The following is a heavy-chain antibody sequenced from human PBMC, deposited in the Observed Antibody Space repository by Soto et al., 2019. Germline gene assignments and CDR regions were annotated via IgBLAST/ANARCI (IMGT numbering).Heavy chain of an antibody. CDR2: IYHTGST. CDR3: ARLGYSSSPRYYYYYGMDV. CDR1: GDAIYIGGYY. Sequence: KPSETLSLTCTVSGDAIYIGGYYWTWIRQHPGKGLEWIGYIYHTGSTYYNPSLKSRVTISVDTSKNQFSLKLSSVTAADTAVYYCARLGYSSSPRYYYYYGMDVWGQGTTVTVSS. J-gene: IGHJ6*02. D-gene: IGHD6-6*01. V-gene: IGHV4-31*03.